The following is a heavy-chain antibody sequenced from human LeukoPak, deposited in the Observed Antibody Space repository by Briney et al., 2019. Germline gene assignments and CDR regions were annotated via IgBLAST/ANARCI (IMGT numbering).Heavy chain of an antibody. V-gene: IGHV3-23*01. CDR1: GFTFSSYG. CDR3: AKDLKQLANFDY. Sequence: GGSLRLSCAASGFTFSSYGMSWVRQAPGMGLEWVSGISDSGGSIYYAQSVKGRFTISRDNSKNTLYLQMNSLRAEDTAVYYCAKDLKQLANFDYWGQGTLVTVSS. CDR2: ISDSGGSI. J-gene: IGHJ4*02. D-gene: IGHD6-6*01.